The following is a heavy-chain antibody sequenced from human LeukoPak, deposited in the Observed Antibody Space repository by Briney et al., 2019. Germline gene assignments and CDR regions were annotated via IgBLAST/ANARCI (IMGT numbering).Heavy chain of an antibody. Sequence: ASVKVSCKASGYTFTSYYMHWVRQAPGQGREWMGLINSSGGSTRYAQKLQGRVTMTRDTSTSTVYMELSSLRSEDTAVYYCARDRNYYDSSGSPNNWFDPWGQGTLVTVSS. CDR1: GYTFTSYY. D-gene: IGHD3-22*01. V-gene: IGHV1-46*01. J-gene: IGHJ5*02. CDR2: INSSGGST. CDR3: ARDRNYYDSSGSPNNWFDP.